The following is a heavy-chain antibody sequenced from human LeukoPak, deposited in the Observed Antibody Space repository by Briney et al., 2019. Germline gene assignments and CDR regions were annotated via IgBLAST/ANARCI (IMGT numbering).Heavy chain of an antibody. CDR3: ARAPITSPFYFDY. Sequence: GGSLRLSCTASGFAFDEHGMSWVRQVPGKGLEWVSGINWSGGSAGYADPLRGRFTISRDNAKNSLYLQMDSLRAEDTALYYCARAPITSPFYFDYWGQGTLVTVSS. CDR1: GFAFDEHG. D-gene: IGHD2-2*01. CDR2: INWSGGSA. V-gene: IGHV3-20*04. J-gene: IGHJ4*02.